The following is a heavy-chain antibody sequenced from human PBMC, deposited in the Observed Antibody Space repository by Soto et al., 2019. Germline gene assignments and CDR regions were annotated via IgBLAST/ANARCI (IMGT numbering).Heavy chain of an antibody. Sequence: SETLSLTCTVSGDSINSYYWSWIRQPPGKGLEWIGYIYHSGSTNHNPSLKSRVTISVDTSKNQFSLKLSSVTAADTAVYYCASQLTTPPLTFDYWGQGTLITVSS. CDR1: GDSINSYY. CDR3: ASQLTTPPLTFDY. CDR2: IYHSGST. D-gene: IGHD4-17*01. J-gene: IGHJ4*02. V-gene: IGHV4-59*01.